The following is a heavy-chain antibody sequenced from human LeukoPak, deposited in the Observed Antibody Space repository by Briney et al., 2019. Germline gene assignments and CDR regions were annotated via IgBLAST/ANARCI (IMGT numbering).Heavy chain of an antibody. Sequence: GGSLRLSCAASGFTFSSYAMHWVRQAPGKGLEWVAVISYDGSNKYYADSVKGRFTISRDNSKNTLYLQMNSLRAEDTAVYYCARDTAAGLDYWGQGTLVTVSS. V-gene: IGHV3-30*14. CDR3: ARDTAAGLDY. CDR1: GFTFSSYA. D-gene: IGHD6-13*01. CDR2: ISYDGSNK. J-gene: IGHJ4*02.